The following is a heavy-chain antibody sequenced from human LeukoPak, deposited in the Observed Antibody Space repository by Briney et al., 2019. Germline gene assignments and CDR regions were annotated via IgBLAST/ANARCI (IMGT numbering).Heavy chain of an antibody. Sequence: ASVTVSCTASGYTFTSYTMHWVRQAPGQRLEWMGWINAGNGNTKYSQKFQGRVTITRDTSASPVYMELSSLRSEDTAVYYCARASSIVGALYYWGQGTLVTVSS. J-gene: IGHJ4*02. CDR3: ARASSIVGALYY. D-gene: IGHD1-26*01. CDR1: GYTFTSYT. CDR2: INAGNGNT. V-gene: IGHV1-3*01.